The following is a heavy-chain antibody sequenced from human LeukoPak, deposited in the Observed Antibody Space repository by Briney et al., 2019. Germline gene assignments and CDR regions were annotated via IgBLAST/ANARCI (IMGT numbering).Heavy chain of an antibody. Sequence: SETLSLTCTVSGGSISSSSYYWGWIRQPPGKGLEWIGSIDYSGGTYYNPSLKSRVTISVDTSKNQFSLKLSSVTAADTAVYYCARKYCSSTSCYTSGWFDPWGQGTLVTVSS. CDR1: GGSISSSSYY. V-gene: IGHV4-39*07. J-gene: IGHJ5*02. CDR3: ARKYCSSTSCYTSGWFDP. D-gene: IGHD2-2*02. CDR2: IDYSGGT.